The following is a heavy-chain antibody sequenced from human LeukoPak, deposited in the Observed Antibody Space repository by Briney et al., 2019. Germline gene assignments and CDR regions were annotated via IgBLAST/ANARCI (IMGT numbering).Heavy chain of an antibody. CDR1: GFTFSNYW. D-gene: IGHD1-1*01. Sequence: GGSLRLSCAASGFTFSNYWMHWVRQAPGKGLVWVSRIDSGVSTTIYADSVKGRFTISRDNAKSTLYLQMNSLRAEDTAVYYCAKGRQLTDFDYWGQGTLVTVSS. V-gene: IGHV3-74*01. CDR3: AKGRQLTDFDY. J-gene: IGHJ4*02. CDR2: IDSGVSTT.